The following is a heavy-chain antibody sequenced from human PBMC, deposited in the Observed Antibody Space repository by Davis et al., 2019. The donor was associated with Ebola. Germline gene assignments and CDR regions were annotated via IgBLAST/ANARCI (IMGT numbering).Heavy chain of an antibody. D-gene: IGHD3-9*01. Sequence: GESLKISCAASGFTFSSYSMNWVRQAPGKGLEWVSSISSSSSYIYYADSVKGRFTISRDNAKNSLYLQMNSLRAEDTAVYYCARRGSYHDILTGYDLYYYAMDVWGKGTTVAVSS. J-gene: IGHJ6*04. CDR2: ISSSSSYI. V-gene: IGHV3-21*01. CDR1: GFTFSSYS. CDR3: ARRGSYHDILTGYDLYYYAMDV.